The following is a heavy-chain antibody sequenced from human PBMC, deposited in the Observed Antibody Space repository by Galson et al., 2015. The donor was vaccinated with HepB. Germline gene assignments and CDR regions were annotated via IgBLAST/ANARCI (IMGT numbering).Heavy chain of an antibody. V-gene: IGHV7-4-1*02. CDR2: INTNTGNP. D-gene: IGHD3-3*01. CDR3: ARVPREYYDFWSGYYTSYYYYYMDV. CDR1: GYTFTSYA. Sequence: CKASGYTFTSYAMNWVRQAPGQGLEWMGWINTNTGNPTYAQGFTGRFVFSLDTSVSTAYLQISSLKAEDTAVYYCARVPREYYDFWSGYYTSYYYYYMDVWGKGATVTVSS. J-gene: IGHJ6*03.